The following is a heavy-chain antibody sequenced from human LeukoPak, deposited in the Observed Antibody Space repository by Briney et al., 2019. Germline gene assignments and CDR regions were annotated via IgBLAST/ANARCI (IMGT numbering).Heavy chain of an antibody. D-gene: IGHD3-22*01. Sequence: SETLSLTCTVSGGSISSSSYYWSWIRQPPGKGLEWIGEINHSGSTNYNPPLKSRVTISVDTSKNQFSLKLSSVTAADTAVYYCARLSSSGEDYFDYWGQGTLVTVSS. J-gene: IGHJ4*02. CDR1: GGSISSSSYY. CDR3: ARLSSSGEDYFDY. V-gene: IGHV4-39*07. CDR2: INHSGST.